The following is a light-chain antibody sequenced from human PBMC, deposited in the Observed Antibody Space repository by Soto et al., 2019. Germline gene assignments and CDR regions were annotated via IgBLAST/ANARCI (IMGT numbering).Light chain of an antibody. CDR3: QQRSNWPPSIT. V-gene: IGKV3-11*01. CDR2: DAS. CDR1: QSVSSY. Sequence: EIVMTQSPATLCVSPGERATLSCRASQSVSSYSAWYQQKPGQAPRLLIYDASNRATGIPARFSGSGSGTDFTLTISSLEPEDFAVYYCQQRSNWPPSITFGQGTRREIK. J-gene: IGKJ5*01.